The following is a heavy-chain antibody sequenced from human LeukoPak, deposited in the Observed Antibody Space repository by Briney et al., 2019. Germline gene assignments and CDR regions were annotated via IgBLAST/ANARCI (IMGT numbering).Heavy chain of an antibody. CDR1: GFTFSSYA. Sequence: GESLRLSCAASGFTFSSYAMSWVRQAPGKGLEWVSAISGSGGSTYYADSVKGRFTISRDNSENTLYLQMNSLRAEDTAVYHCAKGGIAVAGYYYYGMDVWGKGTTVTVSS. J-gene: IGHJ6*04. CDR2: ISGSGGST. V-gene: IGHV3-23*01. D-gene: IGHD6-19*01. CDR3: AKGGIAVAGYYYYGMDV.